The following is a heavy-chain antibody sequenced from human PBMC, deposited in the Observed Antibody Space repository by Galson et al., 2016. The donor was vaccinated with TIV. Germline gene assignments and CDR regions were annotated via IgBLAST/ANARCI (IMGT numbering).Heavy chain of an antibody. V-gene: IGHV3-23*01. CDR1: GFTFIDYD. D-gene: IGHD4-17*01. CDR3: AKEAPYGDYVGQYDY. CDR2: ISGSGLST. J-gene: IGHJ4*02. Sequence: SLRLSCAASGFTFIDYDMNWVRQAPGKGLEWVSSISGSGLSTYYTDSVKGRFTISRDNSKNTLYLQMNSLRAEDTAVYYCAKEAPYGDYVGQYDYWGQGTLVTVSS.